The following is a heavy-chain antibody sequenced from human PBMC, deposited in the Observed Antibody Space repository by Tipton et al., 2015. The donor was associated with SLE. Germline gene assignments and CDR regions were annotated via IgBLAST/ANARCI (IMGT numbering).Heavy chain of an antibody. Sequence: QSGAEVRKPGASVKVSCKASGYTFTSYGISWVRQAPGQGLEWMGWISAYNGNTNYAQKLQGRVTMTTDTSTSTAYMELRSLRSDDTAVYYCARDYFGYSSSWADAFDIWGQGTMVTVSS. J-gene: IGHJ3*02. D-gene: IGHD6-13*01. CDR3: ARDYFGYSSSWADAFDI. CDR1: GYTFTSYG. V-gene: IGHV1-18*01. CDR2: ISAYNGNT.